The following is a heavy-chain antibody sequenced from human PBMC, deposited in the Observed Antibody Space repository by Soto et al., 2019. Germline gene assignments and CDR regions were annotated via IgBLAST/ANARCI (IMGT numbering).Heavy chain of an antibody. CDR2: IVGDSGNT. J-gene: IGHJ4*02. D-gene: IGHD3-10*01. Sequence: QVQVMQSGAQLTQPGASVKVSCETSGYPLPTYGLSWVRQAPGQGLEWMGWIVGDSGNTVYAQKFQGRVTMYRDTSTSTGYMELRRLTSDDSALYYCATVSGYGSGSRHFDFWGQGTLVSVSS. V-gene: IGHV1-18*01. CDR1: GYPLPTYG. CDR3: ATVSGYGSGSRHFDF.